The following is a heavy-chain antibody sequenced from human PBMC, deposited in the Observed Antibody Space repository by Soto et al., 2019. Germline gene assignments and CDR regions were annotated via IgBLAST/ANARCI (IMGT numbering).Heavy chain of an antibody. CDR3: ARTNSHDYGDYELLDY. CDR2: IYYSGST. CDR1: GGSISSYY. J-gene: IGHJ4*02. V-gene: IGHV4-59*01. Sequence: SETLSLTCTVSGGSISSYYWSWIRQPPGKGLEWIGYIYYSGSTNYNPSLKSRVTISVDTSKNQFSLKLSSVTAADTAVYYCARTNSHDYGDYELLDYWGQGTLVTV. D-gene: IGHD4-17*01.